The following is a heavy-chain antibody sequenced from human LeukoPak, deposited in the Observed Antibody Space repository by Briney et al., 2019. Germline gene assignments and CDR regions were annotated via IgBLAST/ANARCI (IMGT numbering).Heavy chain of an antibody. D-gene: IGHD6-19*01. J-gene: IGHJ4*02. CDR2: IYYSGST. CDR3: ARARYSSGWYLDY. V-gene: IGHV4-31*03. Sequence: SETLSLTCTVSGGSISSGGYYWSWIRQHPGKGLEWIGYIYYSGSTYYNPSLKSRVTISVDTSKNQFSLKLSSVTAADTAVNYCARARYSSGWYLDYWGQGTLVTVSS. CDR1: GGSISSGGYY.